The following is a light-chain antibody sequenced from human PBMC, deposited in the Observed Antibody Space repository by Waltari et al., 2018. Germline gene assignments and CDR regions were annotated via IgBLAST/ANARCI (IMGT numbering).Light chain of an antibody. CDR2: DTS. CDR1: QYVNKY. J-gene: IGKJ4*01. V-gene: IGKV1-33*01. CDR3: QQYHHLPLT. Sequence: DVQLTQSPSSLSASVGDSVTITCRASQYVNKYLNWYQHRPGEAPKLLIYDTSNLQAGVPSRFSGSGHGTDFSFTISSLQPEDIGTYYFQQYHHLPLTFAGGTKVAVK.